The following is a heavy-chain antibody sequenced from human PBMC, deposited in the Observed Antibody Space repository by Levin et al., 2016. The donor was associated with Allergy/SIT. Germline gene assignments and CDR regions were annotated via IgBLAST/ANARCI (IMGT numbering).Heavy chain of an antibody. CDR2: IRYDGSNS. D-gene: IGHD3-10*01. CDR3: AKLLSSAPMVRGTPGPSFDS. J-gene: IGHJ4*02. Sequence: GGSLRLSCAASGFTFSSYGMHWVRQVPGKGLEWVAFIRYDGSNSYYVNSVKGRFTISRDNSKNTVFLQMNSLRPEDTAVYHCAKLLSSAPMVRGTPGPSFDSWGQGTLVTVSS. V-gene: IGHV3-30*02. CDR1: GFTFSSYG.